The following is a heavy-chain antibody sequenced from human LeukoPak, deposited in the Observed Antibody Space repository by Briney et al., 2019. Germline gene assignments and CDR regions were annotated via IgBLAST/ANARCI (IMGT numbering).Heavy chain of an antibody. CDR2: IYYSGST. V-gene: IGHV4-39*07. Sequence: SETLSLTCTVSGGSISSSSYYWGWIRQPPGKGLEWIGSIYYSGSTYYNPSLKSRVTISVDTSKNQFSLKLSSVTAADTAVYYCARDLYGSGQDGAFDIWGQGTMVTVSS. J-gene: IGHJ3*02. D-gene: IGHD3-10*01. CDR3: ARDLYGSGQDGAFDI. CDR1: GGSISSSSYY.